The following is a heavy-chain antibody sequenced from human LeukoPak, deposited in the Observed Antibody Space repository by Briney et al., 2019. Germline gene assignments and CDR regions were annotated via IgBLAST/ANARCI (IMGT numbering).Heavy chain of an antibody. V-gene: IGHV3-21*01. CDR1: GFTFSSYS. Sequence: PGGSLRLSCAASGFTFSSYSMNWVRQAPGKGLEWVSSISSSSNYIYYADSVKGRFTISRDNAKNTLYLQMNSLRAEDTAVYYCARATVTTSYFDYWGQGTLVTVSS. CDR3: ARATVTTSYFDY. D-gene: IGHD4-11*01. J-gene: IGHJ4*02. CDR2: ISSSSNYI.